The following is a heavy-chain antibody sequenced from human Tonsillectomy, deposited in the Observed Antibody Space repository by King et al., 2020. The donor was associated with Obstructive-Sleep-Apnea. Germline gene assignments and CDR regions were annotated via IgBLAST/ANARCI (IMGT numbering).Heavy chain of an antibody. J-gene: IGHJ3*02. CDR2: ISWNSGSL. CDR1: GFTFDDYA. D-gene: IGHD6-13*01. V-gene: IGHV3-9*01. CDR3: AKGQQLPRAFDI. Sequence: VQLVESGGGLVQPGRSLRLSCAASGFTFDDYAMHWVRHAPGKGLEWVSGISWNSGSLGYADSVKGRFTISRDNAKNSLYLQMNSLRAEDTALYYCAKGQQLPRAFDIWGQGTMVTVSS.